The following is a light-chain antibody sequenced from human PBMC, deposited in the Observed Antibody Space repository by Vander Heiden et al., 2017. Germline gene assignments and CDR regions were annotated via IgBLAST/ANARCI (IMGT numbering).Light chain of an antibody. CDR3: EQHSSKT. J-gene: IGKJ1*01. CDR1: QSVLSSFNSKNH. CDR2: WAS. Sequence: DIVLTQSPDSLAVSLGERPTINCKSSQSVLSSFNSKNHLAWFRQKPRQPPELLIYWASTRESGVPDRVSGSGSGTDFTLTISNMQAEDVAVYYCEQHSSKTFGQGTKVEIK. V-gene: IGKV4-1*01.